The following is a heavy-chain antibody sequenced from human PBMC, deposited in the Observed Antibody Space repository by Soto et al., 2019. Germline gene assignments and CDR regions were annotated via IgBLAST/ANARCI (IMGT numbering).Heavy chain of an antibody. CDR1: GGSISSGGYS. V-gene: IGHV4-30-2*01. CDR2: IYHSGST. Sequence: QLQLQESGSGLVKPSQTLSLTCAVSGGSISSGGYSWSWIRQPPGKGLEWIGYIYHSGSTYYNPSLKIPVTISVDRSKNQFSLKLSSVTAADTAVYYCARAGGLGAVAVDYWGQGTLVTVSS. CDR3: ARAGGLGAVAVDY. D-gene: IGHD6-19*01. J-gene: IGHJ4*02.